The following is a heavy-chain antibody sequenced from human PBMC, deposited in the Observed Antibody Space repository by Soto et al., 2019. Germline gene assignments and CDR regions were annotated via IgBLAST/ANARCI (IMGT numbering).Heavy chain of an antibody. V-gene: IGHV6-1*01. CDR1: GGSVSSNSAA. Sequence: TLSLTCAISGGSVSSNSAAWNWVRQSPSRGLEWLGRTYYRSKWYNDYAVSVKGRITINPDTSRNQFSLQLKSVTPEDTAVYYCAPMVGGTEDYWGQGTPVTVSS. D-gene: IGHD3-10*02. CDR3: APMVGGTEDY. J-gene: IGHJ4*02. CDR2: TYYRSKWYN.